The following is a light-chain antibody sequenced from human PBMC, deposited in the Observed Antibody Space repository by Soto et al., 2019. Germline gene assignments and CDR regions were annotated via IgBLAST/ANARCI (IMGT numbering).Light chain of an antibody. CDR1: GSNIGNNY. Sequence: QSALTQPPSVSAAPGQKVTISCSGSGSNIGNNYVSWYQQLPGTAPKLLIYDNNKRPSGIPDRFSGSKSGTSATLGITGLQTGDEADYYCGTWDSSLSAYVFGTGTKVTVL. V-gene: IGLV1-51*01. CDR3: GTWDSSLSAYV. CDR2: DNN. J-gene: IGLJ1*01.